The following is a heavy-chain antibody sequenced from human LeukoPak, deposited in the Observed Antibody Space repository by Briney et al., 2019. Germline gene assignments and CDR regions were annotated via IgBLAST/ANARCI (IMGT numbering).Heavy chain of an antibody. D-gene: IGHD6-13*01. CDR2: INWNGGST. CDR1: GFTFDDYG. J-gene: IGHJ6*02. V-gene: IGHV3-20*04. CDR3: ARDEGIAAAVPPVGTSYYGMDV. Sequence: PGGSLRLSCAASGFTFDDYGMSWVRQAPGKGLEWVSGINWNGGSTGYADSVKGRFTISRDNAKNSLNLQMNSLRAEDTALYYCARDEGIAAAVPPVGTSYYGMDVWGQGTTVTVSS.